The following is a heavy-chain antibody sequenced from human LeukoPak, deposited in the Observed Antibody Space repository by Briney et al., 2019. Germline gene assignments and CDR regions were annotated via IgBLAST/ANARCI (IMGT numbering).Heavy chain of an antibody. CDR3: AKDGYSYGYVNYFDY. J-gene: IGHJ4*02. V-gene: IGHV3-23*01. CDR2: ISGSGGST. D-gene: IGHD5-18*01. CDR1: GFSFSSYA. Sequence: PGGSLRLSCAASGFSFSSYAMSWLRQTPGKGLEWISAISGSGGSTYYADSVKGRFTISRDNSKNTLYLQMNSLRAEDTAVYYCAKDGYSYGYVNYFDYWGQGTLVTVSS.